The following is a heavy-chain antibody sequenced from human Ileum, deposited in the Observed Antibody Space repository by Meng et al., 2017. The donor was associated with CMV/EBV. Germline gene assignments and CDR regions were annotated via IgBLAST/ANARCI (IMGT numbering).Heavy chain of an antibody. J-gene: IGHJ4*02. Sequence: QMQMQESGPVRVRHSGTLSLTCVFSGGSLIGTNWWNWVRQPPGGGLEWIGEIFQSGASNYNPYLKSRATISIDNSKNQFSLRLTSVTVADTVMYFCADPPAGLWGQGVLVTVSS. CDR2: IFQSGAS. CDR1: GGSLIGTNW. CDR3: ADPPAGL. V-gene: IGHV4-4*02. D-gene: IGHD3-16*01.